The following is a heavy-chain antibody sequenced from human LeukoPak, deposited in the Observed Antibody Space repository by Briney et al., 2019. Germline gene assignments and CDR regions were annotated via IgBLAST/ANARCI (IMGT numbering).Heavy chain of an antibody. V-gene: IGHV4-59*12. J-gene: IGHJ4*02. CDR3: ARDKGPIVATIGGLDY. CDR1: GGSISSYY. CDR2: IYYSGST. Sequence: PSETLSLTCTVSGGSISSYYWSWIRQPPGKGLEWIGYIYYSGSTYYNPSLKSRVTISVDTSKNQFSLKLSSVTAADTAVYYCARDKGPIVATIGGLDYWGQGTLVTVSS. D-gene: IGHD5-12*01.